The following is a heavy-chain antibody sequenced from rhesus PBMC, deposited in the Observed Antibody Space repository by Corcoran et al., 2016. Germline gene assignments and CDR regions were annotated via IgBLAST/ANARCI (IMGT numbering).Heavy chain of an antibody. D-gene: IGHD3-28*01. CDR2: IRGGSGNT. CDR1: GGSFIVYY. J-gene: IGHJ4*01. CDR3: TRGRYDDGY. V-gene: IGHV4-165*01. Sequence: QVQLQASGTGVVKPSATLPLTCAVSGGSFIVYYLGWIPPPPGKGMEWMGQIRGGSGNTDYNPSLKSRVYISTETSKNQLMLKLKSGTAADRAVYYCTRGRYDDGYWGQGVLVTVSS.